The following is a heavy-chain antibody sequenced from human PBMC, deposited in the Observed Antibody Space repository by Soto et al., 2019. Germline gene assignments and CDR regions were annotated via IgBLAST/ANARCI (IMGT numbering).Heavy chain of an antibody. D-gene: IGHD6-19*01. CDR1: GFTFSSYA. CDR3: ARDRGRDPPYSSGLLALD. V-gene: IGHV3-23*01. J-gene: IGHJ4*02. Sequence: PGGSLRLSCAASGFTFSSYAMSWVRQAPGKGLEWVSAISGSGGSTYYADSAKGRFTISRDDSKNTLYLQMNSLRAEDTAVYYCARDRGRDPPYSSGLLALDWGQGTLVTVSS. CDR2: ISGSGGST.